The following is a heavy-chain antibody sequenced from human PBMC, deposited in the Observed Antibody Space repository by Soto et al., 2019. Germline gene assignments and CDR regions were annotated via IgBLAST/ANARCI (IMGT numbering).Heavy chain of an antibody. D-gene: IGHD1-26*01. Sequence: EVQLVESGGGLVRPGGSLRLSCAASGFTFSYYWMHWVRQAPGKGLVWVSRIHSDGSSTTYAVFVKGRFIISRDNARNTVDLQMNSVRVEDTAVYYCARGDRGAFDLWGQGTGVTVSS. CDR1: GFTFSYYW. J-gene: IGHJ3*01. V-gene: IGHV3-74*01. CDR3: ARGDRGAFDL. CDR2: IHSDGSST.